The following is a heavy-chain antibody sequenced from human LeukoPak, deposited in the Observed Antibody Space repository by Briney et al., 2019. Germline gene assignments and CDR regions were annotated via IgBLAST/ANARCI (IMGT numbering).Heavy chain of an antibody. CDR1: GFTFSNAW. CDR3: TTGYYYDSSLDY. D-gene: IGHD3-22*01. Sequence: GGSLRLSCAASGFTFSNAWMSWVRQAPGKGLEWVGRIKSKTDGGTTDYAAPVKGRFTISRDDSKNTLYLQMNSLKTEDTAVYYCTTGYYYDSSLDYWGQGTLVTVSS. CDR2: IKSKTDGGTT. V-gene: IGHV3-15*01. J-gene: IGHJ4*02.